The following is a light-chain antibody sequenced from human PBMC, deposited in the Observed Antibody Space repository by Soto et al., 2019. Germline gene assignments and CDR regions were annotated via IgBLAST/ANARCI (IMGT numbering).Light chain of an antibody. J-gene: IGKJ2*01. CDR2: DAS. Sequence: DIEMTQSPSSLSASVGDRVTITCQASQDISKCLNWYQQKPGKAPKLLIYDASNLETGVPSRFSGSGSGTHFTFTVTSLQPEDIATYYCQHFNSIPYSFGQGTKLEIK. CDR1: QDISKC. CDR3: QHFNSIPYS. V-gene: IGKV1-33*01.